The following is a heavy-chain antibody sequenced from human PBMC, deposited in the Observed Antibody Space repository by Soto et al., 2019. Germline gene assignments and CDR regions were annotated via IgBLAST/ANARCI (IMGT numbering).Heavy chain of an antibody. CDR1: GGSISSGGYY. V-gene: IGHV4-31*03. CDR2: IYYSGST. D-gene: IGHD6-19*01. Sequence: QVQLQESGPGLVKPSQTLSLTCTVSGGSISSGGYYWSWIRQHPGKGLEWIGYIYYSGSTYYNPPLKSRVTISVDTSKNQFSLKLSSVTAADTAVYYCARLIAVAGPAFDPWGQGTLVTVSS. J-gene: IGHJ5*02. CDR3: ARLIAVAGPAFDP.